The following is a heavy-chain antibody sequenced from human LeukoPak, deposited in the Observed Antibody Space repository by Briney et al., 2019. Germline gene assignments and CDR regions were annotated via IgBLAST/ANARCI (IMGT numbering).Heavy chain of an antibody. J-gene: IGHJ4*02. Sequence: RAGGSLRLSCVGSGFNFSAHAMHWVRQAPGKGLEYVSAISSNGINTDYANSVKGRLTISRDNSKTTLFLQMGSLRVEDMAVYYCAREASAENSGWFFDYWGQGTLVAVSS. V-gene: IGHV3-64*01. CDR2: ISSNGINT. CDR3: AREASAENSGWFFDY. D-gene: IGHD2/OR15-2a*01. CDR1: GFNFSAHA.